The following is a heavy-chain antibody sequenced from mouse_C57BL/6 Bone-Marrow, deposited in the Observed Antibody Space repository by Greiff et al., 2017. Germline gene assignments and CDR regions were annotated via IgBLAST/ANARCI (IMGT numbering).Heavy chain of an antibody. CDR2: IYPRSGNT. D-gene: IGHD3-2*02. CDR1: GYTFTSYG. CDR3: ARELRPLYYFDD. J-gene: IGHJ2*01. Sequence: QVQLQQSGAELARPGASVKLSCKASGYTFTSYGISWVKQRTGQGLEWIGEIYPRSGNTYYNEKFKGKATLTADKSSSTAYMELRSLTSEDSAVYFWARELRPLYYFDDWGKGTTLTVSS. V-gene: IGHV1-81*01.